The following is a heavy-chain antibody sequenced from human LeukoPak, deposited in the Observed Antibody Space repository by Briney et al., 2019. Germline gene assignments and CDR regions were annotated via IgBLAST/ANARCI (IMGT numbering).Heavy chain of an antibody. CDR2: TSTRGGST. D-gene: IGHD4-23*01. CDR1: GFTFSTYG. V-gene: IGHV3-23*01. Sequence: PGVSLRLSCAASGFTFSTYGMSWVRQAPGKGLEWVSATSTRGGSTYYADSVKGRFTISRDNSKNTLYLQMNSLRAEDTAVYYCAKRSDYGDNWNYFDYWGQGTLVTVSS. J-gene: IGHJ4*02. CDR3: AKRSDYGDNWNYFDY.